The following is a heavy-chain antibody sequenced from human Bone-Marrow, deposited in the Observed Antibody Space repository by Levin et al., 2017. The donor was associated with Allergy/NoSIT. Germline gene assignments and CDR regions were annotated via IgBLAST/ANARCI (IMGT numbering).Heavy chain of an antibody. D-gene: IGHD1-14*01. CDR2: IFPSGTT. CDR3: ARIGIDRYFSY. J-gene: IGHJ4*02. CDR1: GGSIRSYY. V-gene: IGHV4-4*07. Sequence: SETLSLTCTVSGGSIRSYYWSWIRQPAGKGLEWIGRIFPSGTTSHNPSLKSRVTMSVDTSKNHFSLIPNSVTAADTAVYYCARIGIDRYFSYWRQGTLVTVSS.